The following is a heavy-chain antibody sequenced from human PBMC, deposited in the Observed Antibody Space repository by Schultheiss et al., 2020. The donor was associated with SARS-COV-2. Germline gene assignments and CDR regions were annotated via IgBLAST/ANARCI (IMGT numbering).Heavy chain of an antibody. CDR1: GGSISSGGYY. CDR2: IYYSGST. J-gene: IGHJ4*02. D-gene: IGHD4-23*01. Sequence: SETLSLTCTVSGGSISSGGYYWSWIRQHPGKGLEWIGYIYYSGSTNYNPSLKSRVTISVDKSKNQFSLKLSSVTAADTAVYYCASQRWKSPPSYWGQGTLVTVSS. CDR3: ASQRWKSPPSY. V-gene: IGHV4-31*03.